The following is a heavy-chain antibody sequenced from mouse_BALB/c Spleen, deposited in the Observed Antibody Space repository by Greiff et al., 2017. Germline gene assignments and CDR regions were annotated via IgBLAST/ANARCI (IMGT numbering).Heavy chain of an antibody. CDR3: AIYYGYDGFAY. J-gene: IGHJ3*01. CDR1: GYSFTDYI. V-gene: IGHV1-39*01. Sequence: VQLQQTGPELVKPGASVKISCKASGYSFTDYIMLWVKQSHGKSLEWIGNINPYYGSTSYNLKFKGKATLTVDKSSSTAYMQLNSLTSEDSAVYYCAIYYGYDGFAYWGQGTLVTVSA. CDR2: INPYYGST. D-gene: IGHD2-2*01.